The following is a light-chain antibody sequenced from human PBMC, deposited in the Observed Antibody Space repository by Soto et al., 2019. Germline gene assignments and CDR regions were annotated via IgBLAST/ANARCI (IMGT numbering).Light chain of an antibody. CDR3: QQYGASPTT. CDR2: GAS. Sequence: EILLTQSPGTLSLSPGERATLSCRASQSGTSNYLAWYQQKPGQAPRLLIYGASSRATGIPDRFSGSGSGKDFTLTISRLEPEDFAVYYCQQYGASPTTFGQGTKLEIK. J-gene: IGKJ2*01. CDR1: QSGTSNY. V-gene: IGKV3-20*01.